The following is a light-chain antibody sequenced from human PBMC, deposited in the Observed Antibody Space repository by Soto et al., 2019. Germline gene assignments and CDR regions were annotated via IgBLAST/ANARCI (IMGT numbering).Light chain of an antibody. V-gene: IGKV1-5*01. CDR3: QQYKNYSPLT. CDR2: DAS. J-gene: IGKJ4*01. Sequence: DIQMTQSPSTLSASVGDRVTITCRASQDISGWLAWYQQKPGKAPKVLIYDASSLESGVPLRFSGSGSGTECTLTITSLQPDDFATYYCQQYKNYSPLTFGGGTKVEIK. CDR1: QDISGW.